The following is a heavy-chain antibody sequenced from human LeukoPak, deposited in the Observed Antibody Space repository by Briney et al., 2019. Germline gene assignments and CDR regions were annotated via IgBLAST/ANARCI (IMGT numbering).Heavy chain of an antibody. CDR2: IYTTGNT. J-gene: IGHJ4*02. CDR1: GGSISSYY. D-gene: IGHD3-3*01. Sequence: SETLSLTXSVSGGSISSYYWSWIRQPAGKGREWIGRIYTTGNTDYNPSLKSRVTMSVDTSKNQFSLNLSSVTAADTAVYYCARDARGWSGFDYWGQRTLATVSS. V-gene: IGHV4-4*07. CDR3: ARDARGWSGFDY.